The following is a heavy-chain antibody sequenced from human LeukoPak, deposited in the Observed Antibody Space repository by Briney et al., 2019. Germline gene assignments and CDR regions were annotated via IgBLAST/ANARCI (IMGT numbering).Heavy chain of an antibody. V-gene: IGHV3-53*01. CDR2: IYSGGST. Sequence: GGSLRLSCAASGFTFSIYAMSWVRQAPGKGLEWVSVIYSGGSTYYADSVKGRFTISRDNSKNTLYLQMNSLRAEDTAVYYCARDPAVDGDYDHYMDVWGKGTTVTVSS. J-gene: IGHJ6*03. CDR3: ARDPAVDGDYDHYMDV. D-gene: IGHD4-17*01. CDR1: GFTFSIYA.